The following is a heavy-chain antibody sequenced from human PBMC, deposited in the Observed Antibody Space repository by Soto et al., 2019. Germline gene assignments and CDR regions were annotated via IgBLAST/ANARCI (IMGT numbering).Heavy chain of an antibody. Sequence: GESLKISCKGSGYSFTSYWIRWVRQMPGKGLEWMGRIDPSDSYTNYSPSFQGHVTISADKSISTAYLQWSSLKASDTAMYYCARRPAFYSNYDYYDYGMDVWGQGTTVTVSS. D-gene: IGHD4-4*01. J-gene: IGHJ6*02. CDR2: IDPSDSYT. CDR3: ARRPAFYSNYDYYDYGMDV. V-gene: IGHV5-10-1*01. CDR1: GYSFTSYW.